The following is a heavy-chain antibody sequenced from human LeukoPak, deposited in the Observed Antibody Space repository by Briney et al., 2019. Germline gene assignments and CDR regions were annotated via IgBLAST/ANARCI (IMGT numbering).Heavy chain of an antibody. D-gene: IGHD3-10*01. J-gene: IGHJ4*02. CDR3: TTLYGSGNYY. CDR1: GFTFSNAW. Sequence: GGSLRLSCAASGFTFSNAWMSWVRQAPGKGLEWVGQIKTKTDGGTTDSAATVKGRFTISRDDSKSTLFLQMNSLKTEDTAIYYCTTLYGSGNYYWGQGTLVTVSS. CDR2: IKTKTDGGTT. V-gene: IGHV3-15*01.